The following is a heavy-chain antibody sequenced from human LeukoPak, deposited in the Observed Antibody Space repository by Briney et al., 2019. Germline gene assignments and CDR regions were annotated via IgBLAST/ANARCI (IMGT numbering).Heavy chain of an antibody. V-gene: IGHV3-7*01. CDR2: IKQDGSEK. Sequence: GGSLRLSCAASGFTFSSYWMSWVRQAPGKGLEWVANIKQDGSEKYYVDSVKGRFTISRDNAKNSLYLQMNSLRAEDTAVYYCARDAGDWNYDISYYCMDVWGKGTTVTVSS. CDR1: GFTFSSYW. D-gene: IGHD1-7*01. J-gene: IGHJ6*03. CDR3: ARDAGDWNYDISYYCMDV.